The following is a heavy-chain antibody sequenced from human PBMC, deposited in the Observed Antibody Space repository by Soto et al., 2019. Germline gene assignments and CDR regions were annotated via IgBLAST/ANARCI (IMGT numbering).Heavy chain of an antibody. J-gene: IGHJ6*02. Sequence: GGSLRLSCAASGFTFSSYSMNWVRQAPGKGLEWVSYISSSSSTIYYADSVKGRFTISRDNAKNSLYLQMNSLRDEDTAVYYCARAAPGLLGYGMDVWGQGTTVTVSS. CDR2: ISSSSSTI. CDR3: ARAAPGLLGYGMDV. D-gene: IGHD2-15*01. CDR1: GFTFSSYS. V-gene: IGHV3-48*02.